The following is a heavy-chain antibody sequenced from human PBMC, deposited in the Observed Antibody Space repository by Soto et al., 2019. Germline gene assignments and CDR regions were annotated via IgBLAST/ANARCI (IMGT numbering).Heavy chain of an antibody. Sequence: QVQLQESGPGLVKPSQTLSLTCTVSGGSISSGDYYWSWIRQPPGKGLEWIGYIYSSGSTYYNPSLKSRVTISVDTSKNQFSLKLSSVTAADTAVYYCARDVTTVTTPGHYFDYWGQGTLVTVSS. CDR1: GGSISSGDYY. CDR2: IYSSGST. D-gene: IGHD4-17*01. CDR3: ARDVTTVTTPGHYFDY. J-gene: IGHJ4*02. V-gene: IGHV4-30-4*01.